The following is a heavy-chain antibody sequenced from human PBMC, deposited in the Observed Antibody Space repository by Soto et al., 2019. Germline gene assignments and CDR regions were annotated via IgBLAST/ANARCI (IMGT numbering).Heavy chain of an antibody. CDR2: LYDIDGT. V-gene: IGHV3-53*01. J-gene: IGHJ3*02. CDR1: GLTVSGKKY. Sequence: GGSLRLSCAASGLTVSGKKYLAWVRQAPGKGLEWVSALYDIDGTYYADSVKGRFTTSGDSSKTIVYLQMNSLRPEDTAVYYCAPWHLREHAYDIWGQGAAVTVS. CDR3: APWHLREHAYDI. D-gene: IGHD4-17*01.